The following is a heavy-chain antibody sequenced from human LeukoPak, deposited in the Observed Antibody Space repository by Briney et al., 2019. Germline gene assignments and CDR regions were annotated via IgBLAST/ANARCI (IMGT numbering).Heavy chain of an antibody. D-gene: IGHD3-22*01. J-gene: IGHJ4*02. CDR3: ARDLLGYYDSSGYLDY. CDR1: GDTFSSYA. V-gene: IGHV1-69*04. CDR2: IIPILGTA. Sequence: GASVKVSCKASGDTFSSYAISWVRQAPGQGLEWMGRIIPILGTANYAQKFQGRVTITADKSTSTAYMELSSLRSEDTAVYYCARDLLGYYDSSGYLDYWGQGTLVTVSS.